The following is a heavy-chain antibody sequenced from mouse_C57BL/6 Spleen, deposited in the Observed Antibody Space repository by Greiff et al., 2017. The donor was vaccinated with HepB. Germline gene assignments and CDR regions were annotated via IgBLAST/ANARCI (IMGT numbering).Heavy chain of an antibody. J-gene: IGHJ4*01. D-gene: IGHD1-1*01. CDR3: ARYPYYYGSSSYAMDY. Sequence: EVMLVESGGGLVQPGGSLSLSCAASGFTFTDYYMSWVRQPPGKALEWLGFIRNKANGYTTEYSASVKVRFTISRDNSQSILYLQMNALRAEDSATDYCARYPYYYGSSSYAMDYWGQGTSVTVSS. CDR2: IRNKANGYTT. V-gene: IGHV7-3*01. CDR1: GFTFTDYY.